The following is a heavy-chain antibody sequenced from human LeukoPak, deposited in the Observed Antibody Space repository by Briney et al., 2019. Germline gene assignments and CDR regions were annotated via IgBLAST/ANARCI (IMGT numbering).Heavy chain of an antibody. Sequence: HPGGSLRLSCAASGFTFTNYGMHWVRQAPGKGLEWVAMISYDGRNEYYVDSVKGRFTISRDNSKNTLYLQMNSLRAEDTAVYYCAKERAGMGADAFDIWGQGTMVTVSS. V-gene: IGHV3-30*18. J-gene: IGHJ3*02. CDR2: ISYDGRNE. CDR3: AKERAGMGADAFDI. CDR1: GFTFTNYG. D-gene: IGHD1-26*01.